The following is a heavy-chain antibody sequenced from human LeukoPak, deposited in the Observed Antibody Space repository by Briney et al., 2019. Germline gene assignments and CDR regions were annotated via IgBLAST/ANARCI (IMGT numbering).Heavy chain of an antibody. D-gene: IGHD6-19*01. CDR3: ARRVLMSSAGVPDTWLDP. Sequence: SETLSLTCTVSSSSVSNYYWNWIRQPPGRGLEWLGHISYSGSTIYNPSLNSRVTISLDTSKNQFSLNLNSVTAADTAVYYCARRVLMSSAGVPDTWLDPWGQGTLVTVSS. J-gene: IGHJ5*02. CDR2: ISYSGST. CDR1: SSSVSNYY. V-gene: IGHV4-59*08.